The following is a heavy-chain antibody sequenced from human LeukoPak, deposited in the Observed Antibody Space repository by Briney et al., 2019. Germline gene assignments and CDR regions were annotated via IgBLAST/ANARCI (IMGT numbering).Heavy chain of an antibody. CDR1: GSTFSSYW. D-gene: IGHD1-26*01. J-gene: IGHJ6*03. V-gene: IGHV3-7*01. Sequence: GGSLRLSCAASGSTFSSYWMSWVRQAPGKGLEWVANIKQDGSEKYYVDSVKGRFTISRDNAKNSLYLQMNSLRAEDTAVYYCARGRKGPSERYYYYYMDVWGKGTTVTVSS. CDR3: ARGRKGPSERYYYYYMDV. CDR2: IKQDGSEK.